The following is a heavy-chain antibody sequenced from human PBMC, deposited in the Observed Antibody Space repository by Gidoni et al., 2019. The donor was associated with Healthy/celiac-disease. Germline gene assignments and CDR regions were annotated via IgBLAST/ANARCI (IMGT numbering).Heavy chain of an antibody. J-gene: IGHJ5*02. D-gene: IGHD3-22*01. CDR2: IIPIFGTA. CDR3: ARNDYYDSSGYYEGWFDP. Sequence: VQLVQSGAEVKKPGSSVKVSCKASGGTFSSYAISWVRQAPGQGLEWMGGIIPIFGTANYAQKFQGRVTITADESTSTAYMELSSLRSEDTAVYYCARNDYYDSSGYYEGWFDPWGQGTLVTVSS. V-gene: IGHV1-69*01. CDR1: GGTFSSYA.